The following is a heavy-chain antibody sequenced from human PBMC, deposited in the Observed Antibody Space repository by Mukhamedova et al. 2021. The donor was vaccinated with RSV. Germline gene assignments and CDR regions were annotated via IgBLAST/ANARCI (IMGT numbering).Heavy chain of an antibody. CDR3: ARGRSTDFNWFDP. CDR2: INHSGNT. D-gene: IGHD4-11*01. Sequence: GSINHSGNTYYNPSLKSRVTISLDTSKNQFSLKLSSVTATDPAVYYCARGRSTDFNWFDPWGHGTLVTVSS. J-gene: IGHJ5*02. V-gene: IGHV4-38-2*02.